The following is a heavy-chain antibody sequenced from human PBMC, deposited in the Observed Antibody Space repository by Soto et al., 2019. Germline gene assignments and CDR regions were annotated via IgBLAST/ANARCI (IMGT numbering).Heavy chain of an antibody. J-gene: IGHJ4*02. CDR2: ISSGGTTM. CDR1: GFRFSDHY. D-gene: IGHD3-10*01. Sequence: QVQLVESGGGLIEPGGSLSLSCAASGFRFSDHYMTWIRQAPGKGLEWVSKISSGGTTMYYADSVKGRFTVSRDNAQNSLYLQMNGLRAEDTAVYYCAGDPYYYGSAFWGQGTLVTVS. CDR3: AGDPYYYGSAF. V-gene: IGHV3-11*01.